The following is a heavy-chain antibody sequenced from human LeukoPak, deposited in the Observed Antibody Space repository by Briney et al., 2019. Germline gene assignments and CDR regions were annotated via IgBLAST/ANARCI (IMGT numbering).Heavy chain of an antibody. J-gene: IGHJ4*02. Sequence: PGGSLRLSCAASGFTFSSSAMHWVRQAPGKGLEWVAVISYDGSDKYYAGSVKGRFTISRDNSKNTLYLQMNSLRAEDTAVYYCARDGYGLDTPMVSTIFDYWGQGTLATVSS. V-gene: IGHV3-30-3*01. D-gene: IGHD5-18*01. CDR2: ISYDGSDK. CDR3: ARDGYGLDTPMVSTIFDY. CDR1: GFTFSSSA.